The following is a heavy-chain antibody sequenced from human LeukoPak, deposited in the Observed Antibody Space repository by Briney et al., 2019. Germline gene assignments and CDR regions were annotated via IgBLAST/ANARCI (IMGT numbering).Heavy chain of an antibody. CDR2: ISWNSGSI. D-gene: IGHD3-22*01. V-gene: IGHV3-9*01. CDR1: GFSFSDFD. Sequence: GGSLRLSCATSGFSFSDFDMHWVRQAPGKGLEWVSGISWNSGSIGYADSVKGRFTISRDNAKNSLYLQMNSLRAEDTAVYYCASTYTSDYYDSSGYQWSFDYWGQGTLVTVSS. J-gene: IGHJ4*02. CDR3: ASTYTSDYYDSSGYQWSFDY.